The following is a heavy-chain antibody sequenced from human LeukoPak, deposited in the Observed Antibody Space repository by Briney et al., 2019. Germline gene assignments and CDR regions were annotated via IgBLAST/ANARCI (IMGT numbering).Heavy chain of an antibody. Sequence: SVKVSCKASGYTFTSYYMHWVRQAPAQGLEWMGIINPSGGSTSYPQKFQGRVTMTRDMSTSTVYMELSSLRSEDTAVYYCARVGTIFGVVRPFDPWGQGTLVTVSS. V-gene: IGHV1-46*01. CDR2: INPSGGST. J-gene: IGHJ5*02. CDR1: GYTFTSYY. CDR3: ARVGTIFGVVRPFDP. D-gene: IGHD3-3*01.